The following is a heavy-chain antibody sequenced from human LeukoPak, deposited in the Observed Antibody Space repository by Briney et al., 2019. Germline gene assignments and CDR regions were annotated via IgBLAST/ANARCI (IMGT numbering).Heavy chain of an antibody. J-gene: IGHJ6*04. CDR1: GFTFSSAW. CDR2: IKQDGGAE. CDR3: AIGQGTSYYGIDF. Sequence: GGALRLSPAAPGFTFSSAWLSWVRQTPRKGLGWGSNIKQDGGAEYYVHSVKGRFAFSRDKAKISLYLQMNSLRAEDTAVYYCAIGQGTSYYGIDFWGKGTTVTVSS. V-gene: IGHV3-7*05. D-gene: IGHD2-2*01.